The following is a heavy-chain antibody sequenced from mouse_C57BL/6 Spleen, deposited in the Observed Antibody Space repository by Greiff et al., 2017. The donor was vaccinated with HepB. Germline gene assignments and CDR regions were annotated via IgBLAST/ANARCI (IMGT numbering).Heavy chain of an antibody. V-gene: IGHV5-17*01. CDR1: GFTFSDYG. Sequence: EVKVEESGGGLVKPGGSLKLSCAASGFTFSDYGMHWVRQAPEKGLEWVAYISSGSSTIYYADTVKGRFTISRDNAKNTLFLQMTSLRSEDTAMYYCARPKDYYGSSFWFAYWGQGTLVTVSA. CDR2: ISSGSSTI. CDR3: ARPKDYYGSSFWFAY. J-gene: IGHJ3*01. D-gene: IGHD1-1*01.